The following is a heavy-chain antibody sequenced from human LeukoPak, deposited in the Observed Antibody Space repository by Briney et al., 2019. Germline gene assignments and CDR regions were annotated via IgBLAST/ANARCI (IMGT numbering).Heavy chain of an antibody. V-gene: IGHV3-13*04. J-gene: IGHJ4*02. CDR1: GFTFGSXX. Sequence: GGSLRLSCAASGFTFGSXXMHWVRQATGKGLXXXSAIGISGDAYYPGSVKGRFTISRENAKNSLYLQMNSLRAGDTAVYYCARAPTALPGAVDYWGQGTLVTVSS. CDR3: ARAPTALPGAVDY. D-gene: IGHD2-8*02. CDR2: IGISGDA.